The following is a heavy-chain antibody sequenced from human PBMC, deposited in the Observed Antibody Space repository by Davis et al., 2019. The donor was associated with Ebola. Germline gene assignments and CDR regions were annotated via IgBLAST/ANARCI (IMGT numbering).Heavy chain of an antibody. Sequence: ASVKVSCKASGYIFTKYGISWMRQAPGQGLEWMGWISTYKGNTNSPQKIQGRVTMTTDASTSTAYMELRSLTSDDTAVYYCARHGHSSGWYWGDWGQGTLVTVSS. D-gene: IGHD6-13*01. V-gene: IGHV1-18*01. CDR3: ARHGHSSGWYWGD. CDR2: ISTYKGNT. CDR1: GYIFTKYG. J-gene: IGHJ4*02.